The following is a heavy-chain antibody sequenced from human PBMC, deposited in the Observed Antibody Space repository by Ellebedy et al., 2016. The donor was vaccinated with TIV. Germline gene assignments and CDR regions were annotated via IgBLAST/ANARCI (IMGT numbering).Heavy chain of an antibody. CDR1: GFTFSSSA. V-gene: IGHV1-58*01. Sequence: AASVKVSCKASGFTFSSSAVQWVRQARGQRLEWIGWIVVGSAHTDYAQRFQERVTITRDMSTSTAYMEVSRLSSEDTAVYYCAAATGAATGSYVFDIWGQGTMVTVSS. D-gene: IGHD1-14*01. CDR3: AAATGAATGSYVFDI. J-gene: IGHJ3*02. CDR2: IVVGSAHT.